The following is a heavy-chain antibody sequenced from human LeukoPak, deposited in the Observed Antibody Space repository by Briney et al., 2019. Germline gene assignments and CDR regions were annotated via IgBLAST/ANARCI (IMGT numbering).Heavy chain of an antibody. V-gene: IGHV4-39*01. CDR2: IYYSGST. Sequence: SETLSLTCTVSGGSISSSSYYWGWIRQPPGKGLEWIGSIYYSGSTYYNPSLKSRVTISVDTSKNQFSLKLSSVTAADTAVYYCARGFWGVDYYYYYYMDVWGKGTTVTVSS. CDR1: GGSISSSSYY. CDR3: ARGFWGVDYYYYYYMDV. D-gene: IGHD3-16*01. J-gene: IGHJ6*03.